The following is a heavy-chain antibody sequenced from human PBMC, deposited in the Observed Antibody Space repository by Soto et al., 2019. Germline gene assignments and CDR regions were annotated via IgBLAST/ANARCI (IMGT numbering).Heavy chain of an antibody. CDR1: GFTFSSYE. J-gene: IGHJ6*02. CDR2: ISSSGSNK. Sequence: EVQLVESGGGLVQPGGSLRLSCAASGFTFSSYEMNWVRQAPGKGLEWVSYISSSGSNKNYADSVKGRFTISRDNAKNSLYLQMTSLRAEDTAVYYCARYCSGGSCYYSYYYGMDGWGQGTTVTVSS. CDR3: ARYCSGGSCYYSYYYGMDG. V-gene: IGHV3-48*03. D-gene: IGHD2-15*01.